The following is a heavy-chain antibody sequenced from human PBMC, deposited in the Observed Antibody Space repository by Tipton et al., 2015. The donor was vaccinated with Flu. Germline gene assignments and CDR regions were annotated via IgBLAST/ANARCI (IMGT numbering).Heavy chain of an antibody. Sequence: SLRLSCAASGFTFSSYGMHWVRQAPGKGLEWVAVIWYDGSNKYYADSVKGRFTISRDNSKNTLYLQMNSLRAEDTAVYYCARGSYYDSSGYYYGDYWGQGTLVTVSS. CDR1: GFTFSSYG. V-gene: IGHV3-33*01. J-gene: IGHJ4*02. CDR2: IWYDGSNK. CDR3: ARGSYYDSSGYYYGDY. D-gene: IGHD3-22*01.